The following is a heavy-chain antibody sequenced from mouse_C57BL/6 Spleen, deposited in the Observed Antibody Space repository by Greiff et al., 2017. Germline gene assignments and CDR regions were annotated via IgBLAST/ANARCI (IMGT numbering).Heavy chain of an antibody. D-gene: IGHD2-1*01. V-gene: IGHV1-82*01. CDR1: GYAFSSSW. CDR2: IYPGDGDT. CDR3: ARGGVIHCNGDWYFDV. J-gene: IGHJ1*03. Sequence: QVQLKESGPELVKPGASVKISCKASGYAFSSSWMNWVKQRPGKGLEWIGRIYPGDGDTNYNGKFKGKATLTADKSASTAYMQLSSLASEDSAVYFCARGGVIHCNGDWYFDVWGTGTTVTVSS.